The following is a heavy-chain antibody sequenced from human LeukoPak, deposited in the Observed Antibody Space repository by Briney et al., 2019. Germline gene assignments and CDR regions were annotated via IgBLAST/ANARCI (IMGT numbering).Heavy chain of an antibody. D-gene: IGHD4-17*01. CDR3: AKGGHGDYYLDY. CDR1: GFTFSNYG. J-gene: IGHJ4*02. V-gene: IGHV3-33*06. CDR2: IWYDGSNK. Sequence: GGSLRLSXAASGFTFSNYGMHWVRQAPGKGLEWVAVIWYDGSNKYYADSVKGRFTISRDNSKNTLYLQMNSLRAEDTAVYYCAKGGHGDYYLDYWGQGTLVTVSS.